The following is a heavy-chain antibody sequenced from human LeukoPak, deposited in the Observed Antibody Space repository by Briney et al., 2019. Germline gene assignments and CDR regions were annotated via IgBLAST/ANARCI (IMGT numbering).Heavy chain of an antibody. J-gene: IGHJ4*02. V-gene: IGHV4-59*08. D-gene: IGHD4-17*01. Sequence: SETLSLTCTVSGGSISSYYWSWIRQPPGEGLEWIGYIYYSGSTNYNPSLKSRVTISVDTSKNQFSLKLSSVTAADTAVYYCARQGTTVTGFDYWGQGTLVTVSS. CDR2: IYYSGST. CDR1: GGSISSYY. CDR3: ARQGTTVTGFDY.